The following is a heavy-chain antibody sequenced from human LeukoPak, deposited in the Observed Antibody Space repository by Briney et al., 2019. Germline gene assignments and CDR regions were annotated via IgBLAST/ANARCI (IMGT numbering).Heavy chain of an antibody. CDR3: ARHYDSSAYWYYFDY. CDR2: GFYSGSA. D-gene: IGHD3-22*01. Sequence: SETLSLTCTVSGDSINNYYWSLIRQPPGKGLEWVGCGFYSGSANYSPSLKSRVTISVDTSKNQFSLNVNSVTAADTAVYFCARHYDSSAYWYYFDYWGQGSLVTVSS. V-gene: IGHV4-59*08. J-gene: IGHJ4*02. CDR1: GDSINNYY.